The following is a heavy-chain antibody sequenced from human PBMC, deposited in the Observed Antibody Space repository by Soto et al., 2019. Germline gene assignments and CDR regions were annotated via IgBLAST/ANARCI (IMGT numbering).Heavy chain of an antibody. J-gene: IGHJ6*02. CDR3: AKSQWGYYGSGSLHYYYYGMDV. Sequence: PGGSLRLSCASSGFPFSSYGMHWVRQAPGKGLEWVAFISYDGSNKYYADSVKGRFTISRDNSKNTLYLQMNSLRAEDTAVYYCAKSQWGYYGSGSLHYYYYGMDVWGQGTTVTVSS. CDR2: ISYDGSNK. V-gene: IGHV3-30*18. CDR1: GFPFSSYG. D-gene: IGHD3-10*01.